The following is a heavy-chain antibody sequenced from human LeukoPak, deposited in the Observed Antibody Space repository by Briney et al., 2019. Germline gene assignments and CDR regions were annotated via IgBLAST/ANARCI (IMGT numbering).Heavy chain of an antibody. J-gene: IGHJ6*02. D-gene: IGHD6-13*01. Sequence: PGGSLRLSCAASGFTFSSYWMSWVRQAPGKGLEWVANIKQDGSEKYYVDSVKGRFTISRDNAKNSLYVQMNSLRAEDTAVYYCARELIVAAGVYGMDVWGQGTTVTVSS. CDR2: IKQDGSEK. CDR3: ARELIVAAGVYGMDV. V-gene: IGHV3-7*03. CDR1: GFTFSSYW.